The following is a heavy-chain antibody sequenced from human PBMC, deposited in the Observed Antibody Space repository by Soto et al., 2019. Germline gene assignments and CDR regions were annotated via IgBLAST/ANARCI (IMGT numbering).Heavy chain of an antibody. CDR1: GYSISSGYY. J-gene: IGHJ6*02. CDR2: ILYSEKN. Sequence: LSLPCAVSGYSISSGYYWGWIRQPPGKGLEWIGNILYSEKNYYNPSLKSRVTISLDTSKNQFSLKVNSVTAADTAVYYCVRDRGTTLRMDVWGQGTTVTVSS. D-gene: IGHD3-10*01. CDR3: VRDRGTTLRMDV. V-gene: IGHV4-31*11.